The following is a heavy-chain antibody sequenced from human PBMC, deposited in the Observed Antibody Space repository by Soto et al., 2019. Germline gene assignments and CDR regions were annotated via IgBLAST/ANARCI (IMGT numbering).Heavy chain of an antibody. D-gene: IGHD3-10*01. V-gene: IGHV4-59*08. CDR2: VYYDGDS. CDR1: GGSIDGRN. J-gene: IGHJ6*02. CDR3: VRQGIGNLHGLVDV. Sequence: QVQLQESGPGLVKPSETLSLTCTVSGGSIDGRNCAWIRQPPGKGLEWLGYVYYDGDSSYNPSVKSRLTISMDTSKSQFSLQLRSVTAADTAVYYCVRQGIGNLHGLVDVWGRGTTVTVSS.